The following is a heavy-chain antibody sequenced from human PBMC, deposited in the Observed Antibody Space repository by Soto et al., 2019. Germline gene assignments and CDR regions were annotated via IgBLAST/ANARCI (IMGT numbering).Heavy chain of an antibody. CDR1: GGSISSSSYY. Sequence: QLQLQESGPGLVKPSETLSLTCTVSGGSISSSSYYWGWIRQPPGKGLEWIGSISYSGSTYYNPSLMSRVTISVDTSKNQDSLKLSYVTAADTAVDYFSRHVSAAFVFGGFDPLGQGTLVNGSS. CDR3: SRHVSAAFVFGGFDP. D-gene: IGHD3-10*01. J-gene: IGHJ5*02. V-gene: IGHV4-39*01. CDR2: ISYSGST.